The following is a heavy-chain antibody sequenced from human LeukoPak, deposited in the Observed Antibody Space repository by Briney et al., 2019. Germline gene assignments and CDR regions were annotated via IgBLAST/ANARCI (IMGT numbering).Heavy chain of an antibody. J-gene: IGHJ3*02. Sequence: GGSLRLSCAASGFTFSSFEMNWDRQAPGKGLEWVSYISSGGTTMYYADSVKGRFTISRDNAKNSLYLQMNSLRAEDTAVYYCARDFGGVARTLYDAFVIWGQGTMVTVSS. D-gene: IGHD6-19*01. CDR2: ISSGGTTM. CDR3: ARDFGGVARTLYDAFVI. CDR1: GFTFSSFE. V-gene: IGHV3-48*03.